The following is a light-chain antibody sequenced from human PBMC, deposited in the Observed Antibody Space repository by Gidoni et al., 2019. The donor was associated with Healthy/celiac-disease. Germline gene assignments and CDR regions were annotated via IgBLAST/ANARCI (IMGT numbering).Light chain of an antibody. Sequence: DIQMTQSPSSLSASVVDRVTITCRASKSISSYLNWYQQKPGKAPKLLIYDASSLQSGVPSRFSGSGSGTDFTLTISSLQPEDFATYYCQQSYSTPLTFGRGTKVEIK. CDR3: QQSYSTPLT. CDR1: KSISSY. CDR2: DAS. V-gene: IGKV1-39*01. J-gene: IGKJ4*01.